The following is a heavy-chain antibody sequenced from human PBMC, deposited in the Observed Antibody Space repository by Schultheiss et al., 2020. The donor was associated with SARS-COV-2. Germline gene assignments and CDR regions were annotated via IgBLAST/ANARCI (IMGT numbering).Heavy chain of an antibody. CDR2: ISGSGGST. D-gene: IGHD6-19*01. J-gene: IGHJ4*02. Sequence: GGSLRLSCAASGFTFDDYAMHWVRQAPGKGLEWVSGISGSGGSTYYADSVKGRFTISRDNSKNSLYLQMNSLRAEDTAVYYCARDGEAVAPHAIGAYYWGQGTLVTVSS. V-gene: IGHV3-23*01. CDR3: ARDGEAVAPHAIGAYY. CDR1: GFTFDDYA.